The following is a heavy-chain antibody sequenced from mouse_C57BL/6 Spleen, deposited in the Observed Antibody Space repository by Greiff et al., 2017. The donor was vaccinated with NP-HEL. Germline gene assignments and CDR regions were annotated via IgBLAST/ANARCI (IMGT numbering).Heavy chain of an antibody. CDR2: IDPSDSYT. D-gene: IGHD2-5*01. Sequence: QVQLQQPGAELVMPGASVKLSCKASGYTFTSYWMHWVKQRPGQGLEWIGEIDPSDSYTNYNQKFKGKSTLTVDKSSSTAYMQLSSLTSEDSAVYYCARSDSNPLSNAMDYWGQGTSVTVSS. CDR3: ARSDSNPLSNAMDY. J-gene: IGHJ4*01. V-gene: IGHV1-69*01. CDR1: GYTFTSYW.